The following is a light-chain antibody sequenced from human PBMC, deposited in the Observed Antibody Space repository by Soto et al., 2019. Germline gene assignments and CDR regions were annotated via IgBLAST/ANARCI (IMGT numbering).Light chain of an antibody. CDR2: GVS. CDR3: QRYDSACA. V-gene: IGKV3-20*01. J-gene: IGKJ1*01. CDR1: QSVPSNL. Sequence: IVLTQSPGTLSLSPGERATLSCRASQSVPSNLLAWYQQKPGQAPILVIYGVSRRATGIPDRWSGNGSATDVTDTISILEPEHLAVYYCQRYDSACAFGQEHKEEI.